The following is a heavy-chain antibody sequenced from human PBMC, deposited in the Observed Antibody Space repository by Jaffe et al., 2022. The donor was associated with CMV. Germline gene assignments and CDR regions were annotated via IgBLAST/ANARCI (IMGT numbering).Heavy chain of an antibody. CDR2: ISSSSSTI. Sequence: EVQLVESGGGLVQPGGSLRLSCAASGFTFSSYSMNWVRQAPGKGLEWVSYISSSSSTIYYADSVKGRFTISRDNAKNSLYLQMNSLRDEDTAVYYCARDYYDSSGYSPPGGFDYWGQGTLVTVSS. J-gene: IGHJ4*02. D-gene: IGHD3-22*01. CDR1: GFTFSSYS. CDR3: ARDYYDSSGYSPPGGFDY. V-gene: IGHV3-48*02.